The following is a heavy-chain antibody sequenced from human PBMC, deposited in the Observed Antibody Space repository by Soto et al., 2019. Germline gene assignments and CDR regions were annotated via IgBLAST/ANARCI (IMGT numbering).Heavy chain of an antibody. Sequence: PGESLKISCKGSGYSFTSYCIGWVRQMPGKGLEWMGIIYPGDSDTRYSPSFQGQVTISADKSISTAYLQWSSLKASDTAMYYCARSLGYCSGGSCYFDNVDYWGQGTLVTVSS. J-gene: IGHJ4*02. D-gene: IGHD2-15*01. CDR3: ARSLGYCSGGSCYFDNVDY. CDR2: IYPGDSDT. V-gene: IGHV5-51*01. CDR1: GYSFTSYC.